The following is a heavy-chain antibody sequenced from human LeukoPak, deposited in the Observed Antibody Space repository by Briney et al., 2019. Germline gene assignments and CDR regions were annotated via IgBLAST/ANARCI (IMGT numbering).Heavy chain of an antibody. CDR2: IRSKAYGGTT. J-gene: IGHJ4*02. CDR3: TRVPGYSYGLDY. CDR1: GFTFGDYA. D-gene: IGHD5-18*01. V-gene: IGHV3-49*04. Sequence: PGRSLRLSCTASGFTFGDYAMSWVRQAPGKGLEWVGFIRSKAYGGTTEYAASVKGRFTISRDDSKSIAYLQMNSLKTEDTAVYYCTRVPGYSYGLDYWGQGTPVTVSS.